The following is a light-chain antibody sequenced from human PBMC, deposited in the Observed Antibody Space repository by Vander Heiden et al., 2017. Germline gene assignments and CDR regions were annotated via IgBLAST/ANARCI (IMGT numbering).Light chain of an antibody. V-gene: IGKV1-39*01. CDR3: QQSYGAPYT. Sequence: DIQLTHSPPSLSASLGDRVTITCRASESIDHYLNWYRQKPGKAPELLIYAASNLQSWVPSRFSGSGSGTDFTLTIASLRPEDFATYYCQQSYGAPYTFGQGTKLE. CDR1: ESIDHY. J-gene: IGKJ2*01. CDR2: AAS.